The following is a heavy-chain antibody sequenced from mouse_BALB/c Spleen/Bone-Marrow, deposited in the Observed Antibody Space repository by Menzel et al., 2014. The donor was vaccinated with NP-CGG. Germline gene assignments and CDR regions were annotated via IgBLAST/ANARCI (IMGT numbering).Heavy chain of an antibody. CDR3: ARRVWSRGGDY. CDR2: ISNGGGST. V-gene: IGHV5-12-2*01. Sequence: DVHLVESGGGLVQPGGSLTLSCAASGSTFSSYTMSWVRQTPEKRLEWVAYISNGGGSTSYPDTVKGRFTISRDNAKNTLYLQMSSLKSEDTAMYYCARRVWSRGGDYWGQGTSVTVS. J-gene: IGHJ4*01. D-gene: IGHD2-10*02. CDR1: GSTFSSYT.